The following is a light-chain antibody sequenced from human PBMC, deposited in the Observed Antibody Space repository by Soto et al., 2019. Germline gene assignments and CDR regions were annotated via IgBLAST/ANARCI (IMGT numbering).Light chain of an antibody. J-gene: IGLJ2*01. Sequence: QSVLTQPPSASGTPGQRVTISCSGSSSNIASNTVNWYQQLPGTAPKLLIYNNDHRPPGVLDRFSGSNSATSASLAISGVQSEDEADYYCAAWDDSLNGPLFGGGTKLTVL. CDR2: NND. V-gene: IGLV1-44*01. CDR1: SSNIASNT. CDR3: AAWDDSLNGPL.